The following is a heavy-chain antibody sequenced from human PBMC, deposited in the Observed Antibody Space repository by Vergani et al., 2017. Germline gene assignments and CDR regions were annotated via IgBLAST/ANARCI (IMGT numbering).Heavy chain of an antibody. CDR1: GFTFGDYA. Sequence: EVQLVESGGGLVQPGRSLRLSCTASGFTFGDYAMSWVRQAPGKGLEWVGFIRSKAYGGTTEYAASVKGRFTISRDDSKSIAYLQMNSLKTEDTAVYYCTTVRGTNAEYFQHWGQGTLVTVSS. CDR3: TTVRGTNAEYFQH. D-gene: IGHD1-14*01. CDR2: IRSKAYGGTT. J-gene: IGHJ1*01. V-gene: IGHV3-49*04.